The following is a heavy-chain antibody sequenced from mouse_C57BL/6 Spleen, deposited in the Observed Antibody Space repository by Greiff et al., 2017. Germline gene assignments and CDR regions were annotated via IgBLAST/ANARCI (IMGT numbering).Heavy chain of an antibody. D-gene: IGHD2-4*01. CDR2: IHPNSGST. CDR1: GYTFTSYW. V-gene: IGHV1-64*01. CDR3: ARPHYEYEGYARDD. Sequence: QVQLQQPGAELVKPGASVKLSCKASGYTFTSYWMHWVKQRPGQGLEWIGMIHPNSGSTNYNEKFKSKATLTVDKSSSTAYMQLSSLTSEDSAVYYCARPHYEYEGYARDDWGQGTSVTVSS. J-gene: IGHJ4*01.